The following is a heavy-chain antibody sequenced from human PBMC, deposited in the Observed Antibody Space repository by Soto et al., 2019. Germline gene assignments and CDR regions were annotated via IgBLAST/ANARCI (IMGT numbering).Heavy chain of an antibody. CDR3: ARDRGSGSYSYYYGMDV. CDR1: GSSVSSGSYY. V-gene: IGHV4-61*01. CDR2: LYDSGST. J-gene: IGHJ6*02. Sequence: SETLSRTCTVSGSSVSSGSYYWTWSRQPPGKGLEWVGYLYDSGSTTYNPSGRSRVTLSLDASKKQFSLKLSSVTAADTAGYYCARDRGSGSYSYYYGMDVWCQGTTVTVSS. D-gene: IGHD3-10*01.